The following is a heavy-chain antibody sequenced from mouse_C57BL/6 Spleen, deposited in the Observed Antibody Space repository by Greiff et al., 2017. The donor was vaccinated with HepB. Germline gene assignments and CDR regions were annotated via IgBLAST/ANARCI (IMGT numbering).Heavy chain of an antibody. D-gene: IGHD4-1*01. Sequence: QVQLQQSGPELVKPGASVKISCKASGYAFSSSWMNWVKQRPGKGLEWIGRIYPGDGDTNYNGKFKGKATLTADKSSSTAYMQLSSLTSEDSAVYVCARPNWENYAMDYWGQGTSVTVSS. V-gene: IGHV1-82*01. J-gene: IGHJ4*01. CDR3: ARPNWENYAMDY. CDR1: GYAFSSSW. CDR2: IYPGDGDT.